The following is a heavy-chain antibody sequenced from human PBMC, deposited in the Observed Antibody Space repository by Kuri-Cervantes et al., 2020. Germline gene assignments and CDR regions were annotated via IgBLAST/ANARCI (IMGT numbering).Heavy chain of an antibody. J-gene: IGHJ6*02. CDR1: GYTFTTYY. Sequence: ASVKVSCKTSGYTFTTYYIHWVRQAPGQGLEWMGIINPSGDTTTYAQKFQGRVTMTRDTSTSTVYMELSSLRSEDTAVYYCAREGGSGDLWLPGLTQNYGMDVWGQGTTVTVSS. CDR2: INPSGDTT. D-gene: IGHD3-22*01. CDR3: AREGGSGDLWLPGLTQNYGMDV. V-gene: IGHV1-46*01.